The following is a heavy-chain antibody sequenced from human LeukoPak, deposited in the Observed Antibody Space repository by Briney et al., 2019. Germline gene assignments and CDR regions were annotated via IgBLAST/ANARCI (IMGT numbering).Heavy chain of an antibody. CDR2: INHSGST. V-gene: IGHV4-34*01. D-gene: IGHD3-10*01. CDR1: GGSFSGYY. CDR3: ARDNYYGSGRGDY. Sequence: PSETLSLTCAVYGGSFSGYYWSWIRQPPGKGLEWIGEINHSGSTNYNPSLKGRVTISVDTSKNQFSLKLSSETAADTAVYYCARDNYYGSGRGDYWGQGTLVTVSS. J-gene: IGHJ4*02.